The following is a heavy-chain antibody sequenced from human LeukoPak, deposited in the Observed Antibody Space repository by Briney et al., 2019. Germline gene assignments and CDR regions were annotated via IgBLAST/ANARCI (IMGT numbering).Heavy chain of an antibody. CDR1: GGSISSYY. D-gene: IGHD3-10*01. J-gene: IGHJ5*02. V-gene: IGHV4-4*07. Sequence: SETLSLTCTVSGGSISSYYWSWIRQPAGKGLEWIGRIYTSGGTNYNPSLKSRVAMSVDTSKNQFSLKLSSVTAADTAVYYCARDYYGSGNSNWFDPWGQGTLVTVSS. CDR2: IYTSGGT. CDR3: ARDYYGSGNSNWFDP.